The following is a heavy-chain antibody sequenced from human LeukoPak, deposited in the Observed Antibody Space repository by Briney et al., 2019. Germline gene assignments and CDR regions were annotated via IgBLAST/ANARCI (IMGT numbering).Heavy chain of an antibody. J-gene: IGHJ6*03. CDR2: IYTSGST. Sequence: SETLSLTCTVSGGSLSSYYWSWIRQPAGKGLEWIGRIYTSGSTNYNPSLKSRVTMSVDTSKNQFSLKLSSATAADTAVYYCARVHGDYGSYYYYYYMDVWGKGTTVTVSS. V-gene: IGHV4-4*07. D-gene: IGHD4-17*01. CDR1: GGSLSSYY. CDR3: ARVHGDYGSYYYYYYMDV.